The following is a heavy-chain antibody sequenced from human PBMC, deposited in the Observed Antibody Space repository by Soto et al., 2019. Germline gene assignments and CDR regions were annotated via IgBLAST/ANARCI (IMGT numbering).Heavy chain of an antibody. D-gene: IGHD3-22*01. V-gene: IGHV1-69*02. J-gene: IGHJ3*02. CDR3: ARLREDSSGDHDAFDI. Sequence: QVQLVQSGAEVKKPGSSVKVSCKASGGTFSSYTISWVRQAPGQGLEWMGRIIPILGIANYAQKFQGRVTITADKSTSTAYMELSSLRSEYTAVYYCARLREDSSGDHDAFDIWGQGTMVTVSS. CDR2: IIPILGIA. CDR1: GGTFSSYT.